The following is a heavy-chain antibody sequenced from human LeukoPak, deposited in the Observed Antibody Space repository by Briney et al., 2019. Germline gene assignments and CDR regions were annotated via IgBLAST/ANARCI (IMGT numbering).Heavy chain of an antibody. Sequence: GGSLRLSCAASGFTFSSYWMHWVRQAPGKGLVWVSRINSDGSNTNYADSVKGRYTISRDNAKNTLYLQMNSLRAEDTAVYYCARTGLSSSGYYSFDCWGQGTLVPVSS. CDR1: GFTFSSYW. D-gene: IGHD3-22*01. J-gene: IGHJ4*02. V-gene: IGHV3-74*01. CDR2: INSDGSNT. CDR3: ARTGLSSSGYYSFDC.